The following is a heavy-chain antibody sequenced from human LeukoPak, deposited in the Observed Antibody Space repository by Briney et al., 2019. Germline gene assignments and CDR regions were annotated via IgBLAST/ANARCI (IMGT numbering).Heavy chain of an antibody. V-gene: IGHV3-9*02. CDR3: AKDLGAGQDY. CDR2: ITWNSDYI. J-gene: IGHJ4*02. D-gene: IGHD6-19*01. CDR1: GCTSSDYA. Sequence: ARTLRLSCAASGCTSSDYAMHWVRQPPGKGLEWVSGITWNSDYISYANSVTGRFTISRDNAKNSLFLQMNSLRPEDTALYYCAKDLGAGQDYWGQGTLVTVSS.